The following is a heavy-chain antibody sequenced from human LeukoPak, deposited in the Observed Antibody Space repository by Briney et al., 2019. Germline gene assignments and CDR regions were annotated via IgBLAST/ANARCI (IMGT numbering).Heavy chain of an antibody. Sequence: GGSLRLSCAASGFTFSSYGMHWVRQAPGKGLEWVAVISYDGRNKYYADSVKGRFTISRDNSKNTLYLQMNSLRAEDTAVYYCAKDVSKFWFDYWGQGTLVTVSS. J-gene: IGHJ4*02. CDR3: AKDVSKFWFDY. CDR2: ISYDGRNK. CDR1: GFTFSSYG. V-gene: IGHV3-30*18. D-gene: IGHD5/OR15-5a*01.